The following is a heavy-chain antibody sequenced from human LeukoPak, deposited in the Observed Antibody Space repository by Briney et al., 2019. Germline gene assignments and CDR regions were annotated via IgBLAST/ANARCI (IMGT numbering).Heavy chain of an antibody. D-gene: IGHD1-26*01. Sequence: SETLSLTCTVGGGSISIYYWSWIRQPPGKGLEGIGYINSSGSTFYNPSLRSRVTMSVDKSKRQFSLNLNSVTAADTAVYYCARRGTYYVFDYWGQGTLVTVSS. J-gene: IGHJ4*02. V-gene: IGHV4-59*01. CDR1: GGSISIYY. CDR2: INSSGST. CDR3: ARRGTYYVFDY.